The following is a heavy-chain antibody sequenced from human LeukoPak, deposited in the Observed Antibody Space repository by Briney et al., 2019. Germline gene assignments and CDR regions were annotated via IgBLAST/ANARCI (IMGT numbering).Heavy chain of an antibody. Sequence: PGGSLRLSCVGSDFLFYDYWMTWVRQAPGKGLEWVAKINQHGSEKNYADSVKGRFTISRDNAKNSVYLQMNNLRAEDTALYYCAKGSRPVYDFWAGWTVDYWGRGTLVTVSS. CDR1: DFLFYDYW. CDR3: AKGSRPVYDFWAGWTVDY. CDR2: INQHGSEK. D-gene: IGHD3-3*01. J-gene: IGHJ4*02. V-gene: IGHV3-7*01.